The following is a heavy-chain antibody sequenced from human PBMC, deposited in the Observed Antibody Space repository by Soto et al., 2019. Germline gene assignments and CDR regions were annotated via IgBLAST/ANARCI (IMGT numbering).Heavy chain of an antibody. D-gene: IGHD2-21*02. CDR2: VYYSGPT. CDR3: GGLEGLTTMQNYFHY. V-gene: IGHV4-39*01. CDR1: GGSVSSGTYY. J-gene: IGHJ4*02. Sequence: PPETLSLTCTVSGGSVSSGTYYWGWVRQPPGKGLEWIGSVYYSGPTSSTPSHDRRVSRSVPPSTKQFSLKLLSFSAADTAVDSCGGLEGLTTMQNYFHYCDQGDLVTVYS.